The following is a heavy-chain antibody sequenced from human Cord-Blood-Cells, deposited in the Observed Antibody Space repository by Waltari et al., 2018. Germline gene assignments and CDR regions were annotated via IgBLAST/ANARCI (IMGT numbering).Heavy chain of an antibody. CDR1: GFSPSTRAVG. J-gene: IGHJ4*02. CDR3: AHRRSYYGSGSYYNSYYYFDY. V-gene: IGHV2-5*01. D-gene: IGHD3-10*01. Sequence: QITSKESGPTRVTTTQTLKLTCIFPGFSPSTRAVGVGWVRQPPGTALKWLALIYWNDDKRYSPSLKSRLTITKDTSKNQVVLTMTNMDPVDTATYYCAHRRSYYGSGSYYNSYYYFDYWGQGTLVTVSS. CDR2: IYWNDDK.